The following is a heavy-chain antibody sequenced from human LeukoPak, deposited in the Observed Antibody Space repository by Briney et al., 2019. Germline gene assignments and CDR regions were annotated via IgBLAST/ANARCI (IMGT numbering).Heavy chain of an antibody. J-gene: IGHJ4*02. V-gene: IGHV4-34*01. CDR2: INHSGST. CDR1: GGSFSGYY. CDR3: ASGDSSSPFDY. Sequence: SETLSLTCAVHGGSFSGYYWSRIRQPPGKGLEWIGEINHSGSTNYNPSLKSRVTISVDTSKNRFSLKLSSVTAADTAAYYCASGDSSSPFDYWGQGTLVTVSS. D-gene: IGHD6-6*01.